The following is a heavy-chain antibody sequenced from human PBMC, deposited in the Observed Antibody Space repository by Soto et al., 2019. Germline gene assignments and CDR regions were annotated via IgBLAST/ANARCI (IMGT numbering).Heavy chain of an antibody. V-gene: IGHV4-59*11. CDR3: GRKSDYGSYFDL. Sequence: QVRLEEPGPGLVKPSETLSLTCNVSGASNINQSWSWIRQPPGKALDRVAFVHYSGTTNYNPSLYSGVFISVDTSKIHFSLKVTSVTAADTAVYFCGRKSDYGSYFDLWGRGTLVTVSS. D-gene: IGHD4-17*01. CDR2: VHYSGTT. CDR1: GASNINQS. J-gene: IGHJ2*01.